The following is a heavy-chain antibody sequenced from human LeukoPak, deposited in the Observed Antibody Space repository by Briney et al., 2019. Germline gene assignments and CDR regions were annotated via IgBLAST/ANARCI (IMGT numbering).Heavy chain of an antibody. J-gene: IGHJ5*02. Sequence: ASVKVSCKASGYTFTGYYMHWVRQALGQGLEWMGWINPNSGGTNYAQKFQGRVTMTRDTSISTAYMELSRLRSDDTAVYYCARVYSSGWLGWFDPWGQGTLVTVSS. CDR1: GYTFTGYY. CDR2: INPNSGGT. CDR3: ARVYSSGWLGWFDP. V-gene: IGHV1-2*02. D-gene: IGHD6-19*01.